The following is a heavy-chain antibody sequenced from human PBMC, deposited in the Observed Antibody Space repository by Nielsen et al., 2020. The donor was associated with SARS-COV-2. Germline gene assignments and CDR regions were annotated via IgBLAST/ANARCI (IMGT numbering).Heavy chain of an antibody. CDR1: GFTFSSYS. CDR2: VSASGGST. D-gene: IGHD3-10*01. CDR3: AKDGVVRGDALDL. J-gene: IGHJ3*01. V-gene: IGHV3-23*01. Sequence: GESLKISCAASGFTFSSYSMNWVRQAPGRGLQWVTGVSASGGSTYYTDSVKGRFSISRDNSKNTLFLQMHSLRVEDTALYYCAKDGVVRGDALDLWGQGTMVTVSS.